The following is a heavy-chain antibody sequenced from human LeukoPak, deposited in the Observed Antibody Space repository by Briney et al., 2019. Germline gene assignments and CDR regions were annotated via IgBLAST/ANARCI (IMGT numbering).Heavy chain of an antibody. V-gene: IGHV3-23*01. D-gene: IGHD2-15*01. CDR2: ISDSGGST. CDR1: GFSFTSYA. Sequence: GGSLRLSCAASGFSFTSYAMIWVRQAPGKGLEWVSGISDSGGSTYYGDSVKGRFTISRDNSKNTLYLQMNSLRAEDTAVYYCAKVGYELDAFDIWGQGTMVTVSS. J-gene: IGHJ3*02. CDR3: AKVGYELDAFDI.